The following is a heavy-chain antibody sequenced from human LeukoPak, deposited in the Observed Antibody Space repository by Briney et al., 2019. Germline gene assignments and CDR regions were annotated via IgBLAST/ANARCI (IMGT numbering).Heavy chain of an antibody. J-gene: IGHJ4*01. Sequence: ASVKVSCKASGYTFTSYGISWVRQAPGQGLEWMGWISAYNGNTNYAQKLQGRVTMTTDTSTSTAYMELRSLRSDDTAVYYCARVASRYSSSWYPEIDDFDYWGHGTLVTVSS. CDR2: ISAYNGNT. CDR1: GYTFTSYG. V-gene: IGHV1-18*01. D-gene: IGHD6-13*01. CDR3: ARVASRYSSSWYPEIDDFDY.